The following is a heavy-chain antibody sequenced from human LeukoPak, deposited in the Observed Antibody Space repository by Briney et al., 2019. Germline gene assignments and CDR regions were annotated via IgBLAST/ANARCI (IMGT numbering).Heavy chain of an antibody. CDR2: ITSSGNTI. V-gene: IGHV3-48*03. J-gene: IGHJ4*02. Sequence: LTGGSLRLSCAAPGFTFSSYEMNWVRQAPGKGLEWVSYITSSGNTIYYADSVKGRFTISRDNAKNSLYLQMNSLRAEDTAVYYCARLTTMTTTGGPFDYWGQGTLVTVSS. D-gene: IGHD4-17*01. CDR1: GFTFSSYE. CDR3: ARLTTMTTTGGPFDY.